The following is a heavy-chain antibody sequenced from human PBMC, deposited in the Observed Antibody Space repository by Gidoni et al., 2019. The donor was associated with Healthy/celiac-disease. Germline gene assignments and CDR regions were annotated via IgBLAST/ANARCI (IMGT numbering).Heavy chain of an antibody. CDR1: GDSVSSNSAA. D-gene: IGHD6-13*01. J-gene: IGHJ6*02. Sequence: QVQLQQSGPGLVKPSQTLSLTCAISGDSVSSNSAAWNWIRQSPSRGLEWLGRTYYRSKWYNDYAVSVKSRITINPDTSKNQFSLQLNSVTPEDTAVYYCASEYSSSRHYYYYYGMDVWGQGTTVTVSS. V-gene: IGHV6-1*01. CDR2: TYYRSKWYN. CDR3: ASEYSSSRHYYYYYGMDV.